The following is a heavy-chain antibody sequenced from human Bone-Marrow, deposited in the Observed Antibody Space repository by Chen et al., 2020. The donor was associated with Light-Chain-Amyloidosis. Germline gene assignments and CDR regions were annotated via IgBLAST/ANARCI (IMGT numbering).Heavy chain of an antibody. J-gene: IGHJ4*02. CDR3: ARRRDGYNFDY. CDR1: GYTFPNYW. V-gene: IGHV5-51*01. D-gene: IGHD5-12*01. Sequence: EVQLEQSGPEVKKPGESLKISCKGSGYTFPNYWIGLVGQMPGKGREWMGVIYPDDSDARYSPSFDAQVTISADKSITTAYLQWRSLKASDTAMYYCARRRDGYNFDYWGQGTLVTVSS. CDR2: IYPDDSDA.